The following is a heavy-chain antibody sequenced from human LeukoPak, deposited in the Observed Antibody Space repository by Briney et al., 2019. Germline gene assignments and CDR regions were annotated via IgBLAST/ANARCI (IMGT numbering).Heavy chain of an antibody. J-gene: IGHJ4*02. D-gene: IGHD6-6*01. CDR2: IYPGDSDT. Sequence: GESLKISCQGSGYSFTSYWIGWVRQMPGKGLEWMGIIYPGDSDTRYSPSFQGQVTISADKSISTAYLQWSSLKASDTAMYYCARAGYSSSSESRYWGQGTLVTVSS. CDR3: ARAGYSSSSESRY. V-gene: IGHV5-51*01. CDR1: GYSFTSYW.